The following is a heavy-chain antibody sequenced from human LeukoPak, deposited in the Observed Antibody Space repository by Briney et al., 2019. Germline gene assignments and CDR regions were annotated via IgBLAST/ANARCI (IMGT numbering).Heavy chain of an antibody. Sequence: SETLSLTCTVSGGSISGYYWSWTRQPPGKGLEWIGYIYTNGDTNYNPSLKSRVTISLDTSKNQFSLNLGSLTAADTALYYCARHSRSWYDFDYWGQGTLVTVPS. V-gene: IGHV4-4*09. J-gene: IGHJ4*02. CDR3: ARHSRSWYDFDY. CDR1: GGSISGYY. CDR2: IYTNGDT. D-gene: IGHD6-13*01.